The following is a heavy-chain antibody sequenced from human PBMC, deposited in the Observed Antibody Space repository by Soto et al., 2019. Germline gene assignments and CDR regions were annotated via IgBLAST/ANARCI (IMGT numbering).Heavy chain of an antibody. V-gene: IGHV4-59*08. Sequence: PSETLSLTCTVSGGSISSYYWSWIRQPPGKGLEWIGYIYYSGSTNYNPSLKSRVTISVDTSKNQFSLKLSSVTAADTAVYYCARYDYGDLYYFDYWGQGTLVTVSS. CDR1: GGSISSYY. D-gene: IGHD4-17*01. CDR2: IYYSGST. CDR3: ARYDYGDLYYFDY. J-gene: IGHJ4*02.